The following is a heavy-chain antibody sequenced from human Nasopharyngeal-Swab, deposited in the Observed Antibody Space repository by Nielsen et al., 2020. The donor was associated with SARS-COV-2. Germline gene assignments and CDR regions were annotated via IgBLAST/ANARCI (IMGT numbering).Heavy chain of an antibody. CDR2: IYYSGST. V-gene: IGHV4-39*01. CDR1: GGSISSSSYY. J-gene: IGHJ6*02. Sequence: SETLSLTCTVSGGSISSSSYYWGWLRQPPGKGLEWIGSIYYSGSTYYNPSLQSRVTISVDTSKNQFSLKLSSVTAADAAVYYCARQGGIWSGYYTGGNSGMDVWGQGTTVTVSS. CDR3: ARQGGIWSGYYTGGNSGMDV. D-gene: IGHD3-3*01.